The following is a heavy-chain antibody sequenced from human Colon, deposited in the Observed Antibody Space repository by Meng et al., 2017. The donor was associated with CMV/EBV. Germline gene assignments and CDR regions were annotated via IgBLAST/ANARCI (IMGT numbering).Heavy chain of an antibody. Sequence: GGSLRLSCAASGFTFSSYWMHWVRQAPGKGLVWVSRINSDGSSTSYADSVKGRFTISRDNAKNTLYLQMNSLRAEDTAVYYCARLVASAGRWDYFDYWGQGTLVTVSS. CDR2: INSDGSST. CDR1: GFTFSSYW. V-gene: IGHV3-74*01. CDR3: ARLVASAGRWDYFDY. D-gene: IGHD6-13*01. J-gene: IGHJ4*02.